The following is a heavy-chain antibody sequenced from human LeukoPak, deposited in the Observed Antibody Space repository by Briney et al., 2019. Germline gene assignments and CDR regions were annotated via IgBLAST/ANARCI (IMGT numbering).Heavy chain of an antibody. Sequence: GGSLRLSCAASGFTVSSNYMSWVRQAPGKGLEWVSVIYSGGSTYYADSVKGRFTISRDNSKNTLYLQMNSLRAEDTAVYYCAKVSGTVTTDYWGQGTLVTVSS. J-gene: IGHJ4*02. CDR2: IYSGGST. V-gene: IGHV3-53*05. D-gene: IGHD4-17*01. CDR1: GFTVSSNY. CDR3: AKVSGTVTTDY.